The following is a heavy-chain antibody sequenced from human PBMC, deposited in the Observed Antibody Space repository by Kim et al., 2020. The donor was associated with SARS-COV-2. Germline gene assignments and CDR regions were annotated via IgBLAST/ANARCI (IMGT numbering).Heavy chain of an antibody. J-gene: IGHJ4*02. CDR1: GGSFSGYY. CDR2: INHSGST. D-gene: IGHD5-18*01. CDR3: AGMGEDTAMARGFHY. V-gene: IGHV4-34*01. Sequence: SETLSLTCAVYGGSFSGYYWSWIRQPPGKGLVWIGEINHSGSTNYNPSLKSRVTISVDTSKNQFSLKLSSVTAADTAVYYCAGMGEDTAMARGFHYWGQGTLVTVSS.